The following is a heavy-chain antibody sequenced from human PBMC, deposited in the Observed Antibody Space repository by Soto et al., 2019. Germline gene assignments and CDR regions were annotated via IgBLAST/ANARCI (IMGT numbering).Heavy chain of an antibody. CDR2: IYYSGST. V-gene: IGHV4-31*03. CDR3: ARRSCSGGSCYSYYFDY. D-gene: IGHD2-15*01. CDR1: GGSISSGGYY. Sequence: SETLSLTCTVSGGSISSGGYYWSWIRQHPGKGLEWIGYIYYSGSTYYNPSLKSRVTISVDTSRNQFSLKLSSVTAADTAVYYCARRSCSGGSCYSYYFDYWGQGTLVTVSS. J-gene: IGHJ4*02.